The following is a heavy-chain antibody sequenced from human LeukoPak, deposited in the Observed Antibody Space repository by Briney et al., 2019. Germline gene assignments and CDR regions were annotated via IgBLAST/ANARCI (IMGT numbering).Heavy chain of an antibody. CDR1: GFTVSINY. CDR3: ARAGSGLLPFDY. J-gene: IGHJ4*02. V-gene: IGHV3-53*01. CDR2: IYSGGST. D-gene: IGHD3-10*01. Sequence: GGSLRLSCAASGFTVSINYMSWVRQAPGKGLEWVAVIYSGGSTYYADSEKGRLNISRDNSKNTLYLQMNSLRAEDTAVYYCARAGSGLLPFDYWGQGTLVTVSS.